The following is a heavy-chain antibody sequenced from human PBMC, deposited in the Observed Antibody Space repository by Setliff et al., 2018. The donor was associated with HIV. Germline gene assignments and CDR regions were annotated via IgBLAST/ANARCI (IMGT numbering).Heavy chain of an antibody. V-gene: IGHV1-3*01. CDR2: INAGNGNT. J-gene: IGHJ4*02. CDR1: GGTFSSYA. D-gene: IGHD2-21*02. CDR3: ARGAHIVVVTAIHPSYYFDY. Sequence: VASVKVSCKASGGTFSSYAISWVRQAPGQRLEWMGWINAGNGNTKYSQKFQGRVTITRDTSASTAYMELSSLRSEDTAVYYCARGAHIVVVTAIHPSYYFDYWGQGTLVTVSS.